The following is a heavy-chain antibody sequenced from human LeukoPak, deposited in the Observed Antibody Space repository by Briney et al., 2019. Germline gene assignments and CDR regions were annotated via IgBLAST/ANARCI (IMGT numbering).Heavy chain of an antibody. CDR1: GFTFSSYG. Sequence: GGSLRLSCAASGFTFSSYGMHWVRQAPGKGLEWVSFIRNDGSDKFYADSVKGRFTISRDNSKNTLYLQMNSLRAEDTAVYYCADGTQTDYWGKGTLVTVSS. V-gene: IGHV3-30*02. CDR3: ADGTQTDY. CDR2: IRNDGSDK. J-gene: IGHJ4*02. D-gene: IGHD5-24*01.